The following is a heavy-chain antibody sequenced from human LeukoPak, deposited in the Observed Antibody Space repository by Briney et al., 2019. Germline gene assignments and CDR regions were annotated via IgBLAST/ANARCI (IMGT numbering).Heavy chain of an antibody. J-gene: IGHJ4*02. CDR1: GFTFSSYG. CDR3: AKGTSPTDPLWFGELQGWYYFDY. CDR2: ISYDGSNK. V-gene: IGHV3-30*18. Sequence: PGRSLRLSCAASGFTFSSYGMHWVRQAPGKGLEWVAVISYDGSNKYYADSVKGRFTISRDNSKNTLYLQMNSLRAEDTAVYYCAKGTSPTDPLWFGELQGWYYFDYWGQGTLVTVSS. D-gene: IGHD3-10*01.